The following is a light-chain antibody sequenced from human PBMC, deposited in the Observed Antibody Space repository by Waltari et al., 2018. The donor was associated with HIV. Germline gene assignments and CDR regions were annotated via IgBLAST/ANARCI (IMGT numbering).Light chain of an antibody. CDR1: SSDVGGYNS. V-gene: IGLV2-14*01. J-gene: IGLJ1*01. CDR3: SSFTSTSSYV. CDR2: EVS. Sequence: QSALTQPASMSGSPGQSITISCTGTSSDVGGYNSVSWYQQHPGKAPKLMIFEVSNRPSGVSHRFSGSKSGNTASLTISGLQAEDEADYYCSSFTSTSSYVFGTGTKVTVL.